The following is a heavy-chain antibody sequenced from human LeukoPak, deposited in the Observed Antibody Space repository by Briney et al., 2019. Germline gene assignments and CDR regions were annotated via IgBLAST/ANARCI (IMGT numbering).Heavy chain of an antibody. D-gene: IGHD3-16*01. V-gene: IGHV3-7*05. CDR1: GFTFSSHW. CDR2: IKDDGSEK. CDR3: ARPNLGHDY. J-gene: IGHJ4*02. Sequence: GGSLRLSCAGSGFTFSSHWMNLVRQAPGKGLEWVASIKDDGSEKHFLDSVNGRFTISRDNARNSLFLLMDNLRAEDTAVYYCARPNLGHDYWGQGTLVTVSS.